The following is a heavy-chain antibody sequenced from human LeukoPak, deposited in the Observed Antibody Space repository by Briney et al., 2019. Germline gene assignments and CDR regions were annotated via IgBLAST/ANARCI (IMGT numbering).Heavy chain of an antibody. CDR2: ISWNSGSI. J-gene: IGHJ6*03. V-gene: IGHV3-9*01. Sequence: PGRSLRLSCAASGFTFDDYAMHWVRQAPGEGLEWVSGISWNSGSIGYADSVKGRFTISRDNAKNSLYLQMNSLRAENTALYYCAKDNRDTILGVERFYYYYMDVWGKGTTVTVSS. CDR3: AKDNRDTILGVERFYYYYMDV. D-gene: IGHD3-3*01. CDR1: GFTFDDYA.